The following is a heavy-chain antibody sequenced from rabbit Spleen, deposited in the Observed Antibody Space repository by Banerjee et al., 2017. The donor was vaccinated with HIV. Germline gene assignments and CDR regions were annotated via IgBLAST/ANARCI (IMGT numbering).Heavy chain of an antibody. CDR1: GIDFSRGYD. CDR3: ARDLVGVIGWNFYL. Sequence: QEQLVESGGGLVKPGASLTLTCKASGIDFSRGYDMCWVRLAPGKGLEWIGCIFTGNVKTYYASWAKGRFTISKTSSTTVTLQMTSLTAADRATYFCARDLVGVIGWNFYLWGPGTLVTVS. V-gene: IGHV1S45*01. J-gene: IGHJ4*01. D-gene: IGHD1-1*01. CDR2: IFTGNVKT.